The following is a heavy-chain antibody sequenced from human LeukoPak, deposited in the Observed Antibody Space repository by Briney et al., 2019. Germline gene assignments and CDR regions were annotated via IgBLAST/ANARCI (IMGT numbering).Heavy chain of an antibody. CDR2: MNQDGSAI. CDR3: ARTVPGYPDDYFDY. V-gene: IGHV3-7*01. D-gene: IGHD6-19*01. CDR1: GFTFSRHW. J-gene: IGHJ4*02. Sequence: QPGGSLRLSCAASGFTFSRHWMSWVRQAPGKGLERVAHMNQDGSAIYYVDSVKGRFTISRDNAKNSLYLQMNGLTVADTAVYYCARTVPGYPDDYFDYWGQGTLVTVSS.